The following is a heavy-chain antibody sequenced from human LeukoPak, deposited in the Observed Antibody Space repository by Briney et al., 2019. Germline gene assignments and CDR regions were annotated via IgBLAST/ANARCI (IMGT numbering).Heavy chain of an antibody. Sequence: GGSLRLSCAASGFTLSSYAMHWVRQAPGKGLEWVAVISYDGSNKYYADSVRGRFTISRDNSKNTLYVQMNSLRDEDTAVYYCAKGQRWESPHYLDSWGQGTLVTVSS. D-gene: IGHD1-26*01. J-gene: IGHJ4*02. CDR2: ISYDGSNK. CDR1: GFTLSSYA. V-gene: IGHV3-30-3*01. CDR3: AKGQRWESPHYLDS.